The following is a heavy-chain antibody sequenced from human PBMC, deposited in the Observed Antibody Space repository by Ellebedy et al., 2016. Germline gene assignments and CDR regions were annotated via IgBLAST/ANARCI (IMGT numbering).Heavy chain of an antibody. CDR3: ARNSHDGVRILEAYYHP. J-gene: IGHJ4*02. Sequence: ASVKVSXXASGYTFTSSGITWVRQAPGQGLEWMGGSSDTNYAQKFQGRLTMTKDTSTRTGYMELRSLRSDDTAVYYCARNSHDGVRILEAYYHPWGQGTLVTVSS. D-gene: IGHD3-3*01. V-gene: IGHV1-18*01. CDR2: SSDT. CDR1: GYTFTSSG.